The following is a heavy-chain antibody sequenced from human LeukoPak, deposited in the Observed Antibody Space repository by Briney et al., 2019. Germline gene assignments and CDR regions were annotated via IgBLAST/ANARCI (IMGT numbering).Heavy chain of an antibody. V-gene: IGHV3-9*01. CDR1: GFKFDDYA. J-gene: IGHJ5*01. D-gene: IGHD1-14*01. CDR3: AKGASHGIHYWFDP. Sequence: PGRSLRLSCEASGFKFDDYAMHWVRQAPGKGPEWVSGVSWDSRSVAYADSVRGRFTISRDNAKNSLYLQMNSLTTEDTAFYHCAKGASHGIHYWFDPWGQGTLVTAST. CDR2: VSWDSRSV.